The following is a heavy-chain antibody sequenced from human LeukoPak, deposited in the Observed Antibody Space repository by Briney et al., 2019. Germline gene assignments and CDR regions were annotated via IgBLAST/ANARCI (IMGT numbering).Heavy chain of an antibody. CDR3: ARRFDS. CDR1: GFTFSSYD. V-gene: IGHV3-48*03. CDR2: ISSSGNAI. Sequence: GGSLRLSCAASGFTFSSYDMNWVRQAPGKGLEWVSYISSSGNAIYYADSVKGRFTISRDNAKNSLYLQMNSLRAEDTAVYYCARRFDSWGQGTLVTVPS. J-gene: IGHJ4*02.